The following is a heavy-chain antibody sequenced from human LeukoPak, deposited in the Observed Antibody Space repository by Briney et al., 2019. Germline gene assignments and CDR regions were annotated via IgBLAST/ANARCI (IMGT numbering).Heavy chain of an antibody. J-gene: IGHJ5*02. CDR1: GDSISNYY. CDR2: IYTSGST. V-gene: IGHV4-4*07. CDR3: TRDTGTTGEVKFDP. D-gene: IGHD4-17*01. Sequence: SETLSLTGTVSGDSISNYYWTWIRQPARKGLEWIGRIYTSGSTTYNPSLKSRVTMSVDTSKSQFSLNLMSVTAADTAVYYCTRDTGTTGEVKFDPWGQGTLVTVSS.